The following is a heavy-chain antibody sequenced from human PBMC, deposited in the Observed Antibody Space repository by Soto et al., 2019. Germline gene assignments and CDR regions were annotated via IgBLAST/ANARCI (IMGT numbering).Heavy chain of an antibody. V-gene: IGHV2-5*02. Sequence: QIALKESGPTLVKPTQTLTLTCTFSGFSLSSNGVAVGWIRQPPGEALECLALIYGDDVKRYSPSLKNRLTITKDTSKNQVVLIMTNMDPVDTATYYCAHREKGAFDIWGQGTMVPVSS. CDR1: GFSLSSNGVA. CDR3: AHREKGAFDI. CDR2: IYGDDVK. J-gene: IGHJ3*02.